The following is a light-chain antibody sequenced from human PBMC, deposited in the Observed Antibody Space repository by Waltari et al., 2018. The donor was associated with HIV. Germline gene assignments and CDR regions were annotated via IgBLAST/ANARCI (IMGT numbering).Light chain of an antibody. Sequence: QSALAQPASVSDSPGQSIPISCTGTSSDVGNYNLVSWYLPHPGKVPKLIIYEVTKRPSGVSNRFSGAKSGNTASLTISGLQAEDEADYYCCSYAASRSVVFGGGTKLTVL. CDR2: EVT. CDR3: CSYAASRSVV. CDR1: SSDVGNYNL. J-gene: IGLJ2*01. V-gene: IGLV2-23*02.